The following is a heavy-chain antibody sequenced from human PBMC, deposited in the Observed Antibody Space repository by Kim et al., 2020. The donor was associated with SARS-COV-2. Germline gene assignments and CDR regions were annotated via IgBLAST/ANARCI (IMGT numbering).Heavy chain of an antibody. V-gene: IGHV3-74*01. Sequence: GGSLRLSCAASGFTFSSYWMHWVRQAPGKGLVWVSRINSDGSSTSYADSVKGRFTISRDNAKNTLYLQMNSLRAEDTAVYYCASVGIGNYYFDYWGQGTLVTVSS. CDR2: INSDGSST. J-gene: IGHJ4*02. CDR1: GFTFSSYW. D-gene: IGHD2-15*01. CDR3: ASVGIGNYYFDY.